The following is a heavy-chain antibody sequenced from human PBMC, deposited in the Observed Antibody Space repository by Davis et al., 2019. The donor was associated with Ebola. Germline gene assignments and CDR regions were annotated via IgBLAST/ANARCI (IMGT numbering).Heavy chain of an antibody. D-gene: IGHD3-3*01. CDR1: GFTFSSYE. Sequence: GGSLRLSCAASGFTFSSYEMNWVRQAPGQGLEWVSYISSSSSTIYYADSVKGRFTISRDNAKNSLYLQMNSLRAEDTAVYYCAREVYDFWSGYYTYYFDYWGQGTLVTVSS. CDR2: ISSSSSTI. CDR3: AREVYDFWSGYYTYYFDY. J-gene: IGHJ4*02. V-gene: IGHV3-48*01.